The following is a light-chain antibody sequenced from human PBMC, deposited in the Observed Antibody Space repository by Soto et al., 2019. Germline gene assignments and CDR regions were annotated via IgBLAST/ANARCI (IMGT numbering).Light chain of an antibody. CDR2: GES. CDR1: RGGSDNY. V-gene: IGKV3-20*01. J-gene: IGKJ1*01. CDR3: QQYGSSCT. Sequence: LTQSPGTLTLSPGESDTLSCRASRGGSDNYLAWYQQKPGQAPRLLIYGESNMATGIPDRFSGSGSGTDFALTISRLEPDDFAVYYCQQYGSSCTFGQGTKVDIK.